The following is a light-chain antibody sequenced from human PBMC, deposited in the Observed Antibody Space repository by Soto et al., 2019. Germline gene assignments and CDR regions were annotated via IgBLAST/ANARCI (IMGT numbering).Light chain of an antibody. CDR1: QDINTY. CDR2: DAS. CDR3: QQYDSVPST. Sequence: DIQMTQSPSSLSASVGDRVTITCQASQDINTYLNWYQQKSGKAPKLLIYDASNLETGVPSRFSGSGSGTDFTFTISSLQPEDIATYQCQQYDSVPSTFGQGTKVEIK. V-gene: IGKV1-33*01. J-gene: IGKJ2*01.